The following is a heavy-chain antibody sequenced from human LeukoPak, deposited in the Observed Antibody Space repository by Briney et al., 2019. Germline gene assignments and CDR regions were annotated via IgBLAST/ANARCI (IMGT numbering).Heavy chain of an antibody. D-gene: IGHD3-22*01. Sequence: GGSLRFSCAASGFTFSNYAMSWVRQAPGKGLEWVSAISGSGGTTFYADSVKGRFTISRDNAKNTLYLQMNSLRAEDTAVYYCARNYYDSSGYPFDYWGQGTLVTVSS. CDR2: ISGSGGTT. CDR1: GFTFSNYA. J-gene: IGHJ4*02. CDR3: ARNYYDSSGYPFDY. V-gene: IGHV3-23*01.